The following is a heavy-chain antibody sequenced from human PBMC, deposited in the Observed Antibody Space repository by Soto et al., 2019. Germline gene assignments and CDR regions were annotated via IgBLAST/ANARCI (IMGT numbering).Heavy chain of an antibody. CDR2: ISAYNGNT. CDR3: AREGYYGSGTYNPRDMDV. V-gene: IGHV1-18*01. J-gene: IGHJ6*02. Sequence: QVQLVQSGGEVRKPGASVKVSCKASGYTFTNYGISWVRQAPGQGLEWMAWISAYNGNTNYAQRFQGRVTMTTDTSTSTAYMELQSLRSDDTAVYYCAREGYYGSGTYNPRDMDVWGQGTTVTVSS. CDR1: GYTFTNYG. D-gene: IGHD3-10*01.